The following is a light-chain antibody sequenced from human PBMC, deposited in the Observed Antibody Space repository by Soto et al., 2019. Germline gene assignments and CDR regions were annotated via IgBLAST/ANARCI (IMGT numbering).Light chain of an antibody. J-gene: IGKJ3*01. V-gene: IGKV1-5*03. CDR2: RAS. Sequence: GDRVTITCRASQIINTWLAWYQQKPGKAPKLLIYRASNLVNGVPSRFSGSGSGTEFTLTISSLQPDDFSIYYCQQYETYSGTFGPGTKVYL. CDR1: QIINTW. CDR3: QQYETYSGT.